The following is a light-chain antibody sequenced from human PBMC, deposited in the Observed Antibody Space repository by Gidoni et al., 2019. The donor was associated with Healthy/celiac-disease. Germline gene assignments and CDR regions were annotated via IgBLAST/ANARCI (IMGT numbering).Light chain of an antibody. CDR2: DNN. Sequence: SMLTQPPSVSADPGQKVTISCSGSSSNIGNNYVTWYQQLPGTAPKLLIYDNNKRPSGIPDRFSGSKSGTSATLGISGLETGDDADYYCGTWDSSLHVVFGGGTKLTVL. CDR3: GTWDSSLHVV. J-gene: IGLJ2*01. V-gene: IGLV1-51*01. CDR1: SSNIGNNY.